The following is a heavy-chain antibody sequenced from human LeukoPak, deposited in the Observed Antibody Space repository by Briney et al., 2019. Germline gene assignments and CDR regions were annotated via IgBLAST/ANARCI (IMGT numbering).Heavy chain of an antibody. CDR1: GCIFSSYS. D-gene: IGHD6-19*01. CDR3: ARSANYGYSSGWYDPLGYFDY. Sequence: GGSLSLSCVASGCIFSSYSMNWVRQAGGRGLAGVSSISSSSCYIYYADSVKGRFTISRDNAKNSLYLQMNSLRAEDTAVYYCARSANYGYSSGWYDPLGYFDYWGQGTLVTVSS. CDR2: ISSSSCYI. J-gene: IGHJ4*02. V-gene: IGHV3-21*01.